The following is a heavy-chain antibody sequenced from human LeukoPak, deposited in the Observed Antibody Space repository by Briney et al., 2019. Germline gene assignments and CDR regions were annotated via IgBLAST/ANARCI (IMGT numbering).Heavy chain of an antibody. CDR3: AKDLHWEIAAAGIFDY. CDR2: ISYDGSNK. Sequence: PGGSLRLSCAASGFTFSSYGMHWVRQAPGKGLEWVAVISYDGSNKYYADSVKGRFTISRDNSKNTLYLQMNSLRAEDTAVYYCAKDLHWEIAAAGIFDYWGQGTLVTVSS. D-gene: IGHD6-13*01. V-gene: IGHV3-30*18. CDR1: GFTFSSYG. J-gene: IGHJ4*02.